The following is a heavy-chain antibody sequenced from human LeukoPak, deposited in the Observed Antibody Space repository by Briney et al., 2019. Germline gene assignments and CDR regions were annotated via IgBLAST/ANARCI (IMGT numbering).Heavy chain of an antibody. CDR3: ASDGAHGAWYFDY. D-gene: IGHD3-10*01. CDR1: GGSINSGGYY. J-gene: IGHJ4*02. CDR2: IYYSGST. Sequence: TLSLTCTVSGGSINSGGYYWSWIRQHPGKGLEWIGYIYYSGSTYYNPSLKSRVTISVDTSKNQFSLRLSSVTAADTAIYYCASDGAHGAWYFDYWGQGTLVTVSS. V-gene: IGHV4-31*03.